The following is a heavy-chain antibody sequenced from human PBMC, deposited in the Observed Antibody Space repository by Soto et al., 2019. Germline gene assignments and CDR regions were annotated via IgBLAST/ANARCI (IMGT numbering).Heavy chain of an antibody. Sequence: QVQLVESGGGVVQPGRSLRLSCAASGFTFSSYAMHWVRQAPGKGLEWVAVISYDGSNKYYADSVKGRFTISRDNSKNTLYLQMNSLRAEDTAVYYCARLYTLGYCSSTSCSAYHDAFDIWGQGTMVTVSS. CDR3: ARLYTLGYCSSTSCSAYHDAFDI. CDR2: ISYDGSNK. V-gene: IGHV3-30-3*01. J-gene: IGHJ3*02. D-gene: IGHD2-2*01. CDR1: GFTFSSYA.